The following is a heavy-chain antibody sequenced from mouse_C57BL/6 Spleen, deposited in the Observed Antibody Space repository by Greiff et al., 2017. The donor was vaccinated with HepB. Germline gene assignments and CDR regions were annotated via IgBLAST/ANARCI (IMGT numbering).Heavy chain of an antibody. Sequence: QVQLQQSGPELVKPGASVKISCKASGYAFSSSWMNWVKQRPGKGLEWIGRIYPGDGDTNYNGKFKGKATLTADKSSSTAYMQLSSLTSEDSAVYFCARSALQAWFAYWGQGTLVTVSA. V-gene: IGHV1-82*01. J-gene: IGHJ3*01. CDR1: GYAFSSSW. CDR3: ARSALQAWFAY. CDR2: IYPGDGDT.